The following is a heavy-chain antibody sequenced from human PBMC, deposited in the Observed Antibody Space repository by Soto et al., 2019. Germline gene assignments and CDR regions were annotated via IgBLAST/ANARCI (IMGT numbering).Heavy chain of an antibody. D-gene: IGHD3-16*01. J-gene: IGHJ4*02. CDR3: ARQRRGTWYYFDH. Sequence: ASVKVSCKASGYYFTTSGITWVRQAPGQGLEWMGWISTYNGNTNYAQKLQDRVTLTTDTSTSTAYMELRSLRSDDTAVYYCARQRRGTWYYFDHWGQGTLVTVSS. CDR1: GYYFTTSG. V-gene: IGHV1-18*01. CDR2: ISTYNGNT.